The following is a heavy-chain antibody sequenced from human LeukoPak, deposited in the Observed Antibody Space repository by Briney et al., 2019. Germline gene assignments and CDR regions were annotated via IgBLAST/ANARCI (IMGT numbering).Heavy chain of an antibody. V-gene: IGHV4-38-2*02. J-gene: IGHJ5*02. Sequence: ETLSLACTVSGYSISSGYYWGWIRQPPGKGLEWIGSISHSGSTYYKPSLKSRVTISVDTSKNQFSLKLRSVTAADTAVYYCARVTSRLGWFDPWGQGTLVTVSS. CDR3: ARVTSRLGWFDP. CDR1: GYSISSGYY. CDR2: ISHSGST. D-gene: IGHD1-14*01.